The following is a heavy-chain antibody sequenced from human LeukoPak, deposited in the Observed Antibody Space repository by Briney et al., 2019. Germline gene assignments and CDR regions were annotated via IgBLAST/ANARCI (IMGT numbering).Heavy chain of an antibody. D-gene: IGHD3-22*01. CDR2: INPNSGST. CDR1: GYTFTGYY. V-gene: IGHV1-2*02. J-gene: IGHJ3*02. Sequence: ASVKVSCKASGYTFTGYYMHWVRQAPGQGLEWMGWINPNSGSTNYAQKFQGRVTMTRDTSISTAYMELSRLRSDDTAVYYCARATFYYDNDAFDIWGQGTMVTVSS. CDR3: ARATFYYDNDAFDI.